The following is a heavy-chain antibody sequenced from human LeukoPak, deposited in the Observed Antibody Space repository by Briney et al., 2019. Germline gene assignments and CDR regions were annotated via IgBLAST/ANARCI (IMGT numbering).Heavy chain of an antibody. CDR2: IYYSGST. CDR1: GGSISSSSYY. D-gene: IGHD6-19*01. CDR3: ASPLVEELAVANHYYYMDV. Sequence: KPSETLSLTCTVSGGSISSSSYYWGWIRLPPGKGLEWIGSIYYSGSTYYNPSLKSRVTISVDTSKNQFSLKLSSVTAADTAVYYCASPLVEELAVANHYYYMDVWGKGTTVTVSS. J-gene: IGHJ6*03. V-gene: IGHV4-39*01.